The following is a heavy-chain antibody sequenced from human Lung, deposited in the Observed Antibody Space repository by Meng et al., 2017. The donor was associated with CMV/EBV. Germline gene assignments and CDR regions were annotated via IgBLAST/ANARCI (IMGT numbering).Heavy chain of an antibody. CDR2: ISWNSGNV. Sequence: SLKISCAASGFNFDDYSMHWVRQAPGKGLEWVSGISWNSGNVGYGDSVKGRFTISRDNGKNSLYLQMNSLRAEDTALYYCTRVGLAMDVWGQGTTVTGSS. J-gene: IGHJ6*02. V-gene: IGHV3-9*01. CDR1: GFNFDDYS. D-gene: IGHD3-16*01. CDR3: TRVGLAMDV.